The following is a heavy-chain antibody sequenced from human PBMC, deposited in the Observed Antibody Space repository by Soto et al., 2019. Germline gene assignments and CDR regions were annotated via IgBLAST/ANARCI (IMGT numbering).Heavy chain of an antibody. V-gene: IGHV5-51*01. CDR2: IYPGDSDT. CDR3: ARQNTRIAAAELHYGMDV. CDR1: GYRVARCW. D-gene: IGHD6-13*01. J-gene: IGHJ6*02. Sequence: KHGGPLERSCMGSGYRVARCWVGGVREMLGKWLEWMGIIYPGDSDTRYSPSFQGQVTISADKSISTAYLQWSSLKASDTAMYYCARQNTRIAAAELHYGMDVWGQGTTVTVSS.